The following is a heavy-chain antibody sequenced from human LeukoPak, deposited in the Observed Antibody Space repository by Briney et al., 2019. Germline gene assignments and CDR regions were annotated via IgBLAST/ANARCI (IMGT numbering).Heavy chain of an antibody. J-gene: IGHJ6*03. D-gene: IGHD4-17*01. CDR3: ARVTTVTRGVYYYYMDV. Sequence: SKTLSLTCAVYGGSFSGYYWSWIRQPPGKGLEWIGEINHSGSTNYNPSLKSRVTISVDTSKNQFSLKLSSVTAADTAVYYCARVTTVTRGVYYYYMDVWGKGTTVTVSS. CDR2: INHSGST. CDR1: GGSFSGYY. V-gene: IGHV4-34*01.